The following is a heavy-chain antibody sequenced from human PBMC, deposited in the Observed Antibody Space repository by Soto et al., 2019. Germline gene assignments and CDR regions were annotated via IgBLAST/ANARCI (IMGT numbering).Heavy chain of an antibody. J-gene: IGHJ6*02. D-gene: IGHD6-6*01. CDR1: GGSISSYY. Sequence: PSETLSLTCTVSGGSISSYYWSWIRQPPGKGLEWIGYIYYSGSTNYNPSLKSRVTISVDTSKNQFSLKLSSVTAADTAVYYCARSYSSSSQYYYYYYGMDVWGQGTRSPSP. CDR2: IYYSGST. CDR3: ARSYSSSSQYYYYYYGMDV. V-gene: IGHV4-59*01.